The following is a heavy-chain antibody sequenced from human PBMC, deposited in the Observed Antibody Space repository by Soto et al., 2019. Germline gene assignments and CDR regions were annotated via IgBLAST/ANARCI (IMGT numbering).Heavy chain of an antibody. J-gene: IGHJ6*02. CDR1: GFTFSNYA. V-gene: IGHV3-23*01. CDR2: ISASGSVT. CDR3: AKDALGDYYYYGMDV. Sequence: EVQLLESGGGLVQPGGSLRLSCAVSGFTFSNYAMNWVRQAPGKGLEWVSSISASGSVTYYADSVRCRFTISRDNSKNTLSLQMNSLRAEDTAVYYCAKDALGDYYYYGMDVWGQGTTVTVSS.